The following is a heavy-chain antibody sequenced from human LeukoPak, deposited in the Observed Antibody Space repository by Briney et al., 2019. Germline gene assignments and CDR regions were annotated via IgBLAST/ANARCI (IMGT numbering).Heavy chain of an antibody. CDR3: AKRSVGYDFWSGVDY. D-gene: IGHD3-3*01. CDR1: GFTFSNYA. J-gene: IGHJ4*02. Sequence: GGSLRLSCAASGFTFSNYAMSWVRQTPGKGLEWVSAISASSSTTYYADSVKGRFTISRDNSKNKLYLQMNRLRAEDTAVYCCAKRSVGYDFWSGVDYWGQGTLVTVSS. CDR2: ISASSSTT. V-gene: IGHV3-23*01.